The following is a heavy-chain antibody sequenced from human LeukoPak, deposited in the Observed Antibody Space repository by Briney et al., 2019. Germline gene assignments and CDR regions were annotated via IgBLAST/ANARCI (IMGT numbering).Heavy chain of an antibody. J-gene: IGHJ6*03. Sequence: PSETLSLTCTVSGGSISSSSYYWGWIRQPPGKGLEWIGSIYYSGSTYYNPSLKSRVTISVDTSKNQFSLKLSSVTAADTAVYYCARDSPWYYDILTGYFTTYYYYMDVWGKGTTVTVSS. CDR3: ARDSPWYYDILTGYFTTYYYYMDV. D-gene: IGHD3-9*01. V-gene: IGHV4-39*07. CDR2: IYYSGST. CDR1: GGSISSSSYY.